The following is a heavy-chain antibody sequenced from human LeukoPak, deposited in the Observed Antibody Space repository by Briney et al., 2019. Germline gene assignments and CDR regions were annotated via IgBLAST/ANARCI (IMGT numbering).Heavy chain of an antibody. D-gene: IGHD3-22*01. J-gene: IGHJ6*03. V-gene: IGHV1-46*01. CDR3: ARDFGLITMIGDYYYRDV. Sequence: ASVNVSCKASGYTFTSYYMHWVRQAPGQGLEWMGIINPSGGSTSYAQKFQGRVTMTRDTSTSTVYMELSSLRSEDTAVYYCARDFGLITMIGDYYYRDVWGKGTTVTVSS. CDR2: INPSGGST. CDR1: GYTFTSYY.